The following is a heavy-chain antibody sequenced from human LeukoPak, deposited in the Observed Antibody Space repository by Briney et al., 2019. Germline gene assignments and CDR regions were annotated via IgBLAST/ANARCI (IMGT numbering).Heavy chain of an antibody. V-gene: IGHV4-30-4*01. J-gene: IGHJ4*02. CDR1: GGSISTGDYY. CDR2: IYYSGST. CDR3: AVGHYYHSSGYLFDS. Sequence: SETLSLTCTVSGGSISTGDYYWSWIRQPPGKGLEYIGYIYYSGSTYYNPSLKSRITISVDTSKNQFPLKLSSVPAADTAVYYCAVGHYYHSSGYLFDSWGQGTLVTVSS. D-gene: IGHD3-22*01.